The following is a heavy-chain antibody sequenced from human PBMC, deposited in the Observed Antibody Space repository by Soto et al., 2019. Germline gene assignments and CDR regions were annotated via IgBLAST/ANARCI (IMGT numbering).Heavy chain of an antibody. CDR1: GDSISGSPYF. Sequence: QLQLQESGPGLVMPSETLSLTCTVSGDSISGSPYFWGWIRQPPGKRLEWIGSIFYEGYTVYSPSLHSRVTISVDTSKNQFSLRLTSVAAADTAIYFCARLQAAVPHYWGQGTLVTVSS. CDR3: ARLQAAVPHY. CDR2: IFYEGYT. D-gene: IGHD6-13*01. J-gene: IGHJ4*02. V-gene: IGHV4-39*01.